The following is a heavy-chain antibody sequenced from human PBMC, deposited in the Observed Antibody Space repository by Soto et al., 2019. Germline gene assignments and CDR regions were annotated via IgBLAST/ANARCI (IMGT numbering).Heavy chain of an antibody. J-gene: IGHJ6*02. CDR3: ASCLVGATTGFYYYGMDV. CDR2: IIPIFGTA. V-gene: IGHV1-69*01. D-gene: IGHD1-26*01. CDR1: GGTFSSYA. Sequence: QVQLVQSGAEVKKPGSSVKVSCKASGGTFSSYAISWVRQAPGQGLEWMGGIIPIFGTANYAQKFQGRVTITSDESTRTAYMELRILRSEDTAVDYWASCLVGATTGFYYYGMDVWGQVNTVTFAS.